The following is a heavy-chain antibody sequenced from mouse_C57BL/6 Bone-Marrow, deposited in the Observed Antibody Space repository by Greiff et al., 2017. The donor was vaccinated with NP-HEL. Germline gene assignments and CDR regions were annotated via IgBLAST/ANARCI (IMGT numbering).Heavy chain of an antibody. CDR2: IYPGDGDT. Sequence: LVESGAELVKPGASVKISCKASGYAFSSYWMNWVKQRPGKGLEWIGQIYPGDGDTNYNGKLKGKATLTADKSSSTAYMPLSSLTSEDSAVYFCARKRDSNYNWYFDVWGTGTTVTVSS. D-gene: IGHD2-5*01. CDR3: ARKRDSNYNWYFDV. CDR1: GYAFSSYW. V-gene: IGHV1-80*01. J-gene: IGHJ1*03.